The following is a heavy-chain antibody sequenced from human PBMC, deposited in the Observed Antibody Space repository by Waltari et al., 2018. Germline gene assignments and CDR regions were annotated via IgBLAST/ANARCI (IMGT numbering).Heavy chain of an antibody. CDR1: GFTFSSYA. D-gene: IGHD6-13*01. CDR2: IRGSGGST. Sequence: EVQLLESGGGLVQPGGSLRLSCAASGFTFSSYAMSWVRQAPGKGLEWVSAIRGSGGSTYYADSVKGRFTISRDNSKNTLYLQMNSLRAEDTAVYYCAKGIAAAGTWYWFDPWGQGTLVTVSS. V-gene: IGHV3-23*01. J-gene: IGHJ5*02. CDR3: AKGIAAAGTWYWFDP.